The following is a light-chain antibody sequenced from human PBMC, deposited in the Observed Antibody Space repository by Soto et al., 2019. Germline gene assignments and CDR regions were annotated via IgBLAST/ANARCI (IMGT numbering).Light chain of an antibody. Sequence: EIVLTQSPDTLSLSPGERATLSCRASQSVSSSYLAWYQQKPGQAPSLLIYGASSRATGIPDRFSGSGSGTDFTLTISRLEPEDFAVYYCQQYGSSSTFGQGTKVEIK. CDR1: QSVSSSY. J-gene: IGKJ1*01. V-gene: IGKV3-20*01. CDR2: GAS. CDR3: QQYGSSST.